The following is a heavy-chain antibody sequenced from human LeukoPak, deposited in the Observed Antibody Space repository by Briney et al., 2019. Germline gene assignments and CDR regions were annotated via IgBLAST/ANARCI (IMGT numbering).Heavy chain of an antibody. J-gene: IGHJ5*02. D-gene: IGHD3-10*01. CDR2: IYYTGSA. Sequence: SETLSLTCTVSGGSIDGYYWSWIRQSPGKGLEWIGYIYYTGSAFYNPSLKSRVTISVDTSKNQFSLRLSSVTAADTAVYYCARNLVRGVGPSPFDPWGQGTLVTVSS. CDR3: ARNLVRGVGPSPFDP. V-gene: IGHV4-59*08. CDR1: GGSIDGYY.